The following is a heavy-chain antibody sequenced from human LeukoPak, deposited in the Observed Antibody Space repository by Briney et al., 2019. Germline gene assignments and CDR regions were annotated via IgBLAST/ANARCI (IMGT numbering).Heavy chain of an antibody. Sequence: SETLSLTCTVSGGSISSYYWSWIRQPAGKGLEWIGRIYTSGSTNYNPSLKSRVTMSVDTSKNQFSLKLSSVTAADTAVYYCARGDILTGYYLYYFDYWGQGTLVTVSS. CDR2: IYTSGST. J-gene: IGHJ4*02. V-gene: IGHV4-4*07. CDR3: ARGDILTGYYLYYFDY. CDR1: GGSISSYY. D-gene: IGHD3-9*01.